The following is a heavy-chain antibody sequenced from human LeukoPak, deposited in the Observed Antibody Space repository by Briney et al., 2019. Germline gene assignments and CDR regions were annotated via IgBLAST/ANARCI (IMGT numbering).Heavy chain of an antibody. CDR3: AKEPGTTGYYYYYMDV. Sequence: GGSLRLSSAASGFTFSSYAMSWVRQAPGKGLEWVSAISGSGGSTYYADSVKGRFTISRDNSKNTLYLQMNSLRAEDTAVYYCAKEPGTTGYYYYYMDVWGKGTTVTVSS. CDR2: ISGSGGST. V-gene: IGHV3-23*01. D-gene: IGHD1-7*01. CDR1: GFTFSSYA. J-gene: IGHJ6*03.